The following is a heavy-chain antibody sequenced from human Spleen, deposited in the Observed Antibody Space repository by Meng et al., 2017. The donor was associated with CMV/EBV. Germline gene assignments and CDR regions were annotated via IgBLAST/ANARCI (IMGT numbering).Heavy chain of an antibody. D-gene: IGHD6-19*01. J-gene: IGHJ5*02. CDR1: FTGYY. CDR2: INPNSGGT. Sequence: FTGYYIHWVRQGPEQGRQWMGWINPNSGGTNYAQKFQGRITMTRDTSTNTAYMELISLRFDDTAVYYCARGSYSSSLGDGAGGYWFDPWGQGTLVTVSS. V-gene: IGHV1-2*02. CDR3: ARGSYSSSLGDGAGGYWFDP.